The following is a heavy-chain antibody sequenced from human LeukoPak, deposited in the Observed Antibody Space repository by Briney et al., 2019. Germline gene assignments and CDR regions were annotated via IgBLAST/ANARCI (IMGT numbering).Heavy chain of an antibody. J-gene: IGHJ5*02. V-gene: IGHV4-39*01. CDR1: GGSISSSSYF. CDR3: ARIYCSSSTCYFPNWFDP. D-gene: IGHD2-2*01. CDR2: IFYSGST. Sequence: SETLPLACSVSGGSISSSSYFWGWIRQPPGKGLEWIGSIFYSGSTYYNPSLKSRVTISVDTSNNQFSLKLSSVTAADTAVYYCARIYCSSSTCYFPNWFDPWGQGILVTVSS.